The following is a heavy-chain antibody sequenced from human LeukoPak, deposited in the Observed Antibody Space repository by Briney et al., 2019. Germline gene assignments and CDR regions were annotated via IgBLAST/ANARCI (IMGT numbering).Heavy chain of an antibody. V-gene: IGHV4-38-2*02. Sequence: SETLSLTCIVSGYSISSGYYWGWIRQPPGKGLEWIGSIYHSGSTYYNPSLKSRVTISVDTSKNQFSLKLSSVTAADTAVYYCARLPYYYDSSGYYYALGRYYFDYWGQGTLVTVSS. CDR1: GYSISSGYY. J-gene: IGHJ4*02. D-gene: IGHD3-22*01. CDR2: IYHSGST. CDR3: ARLPYYYDSSGYYYALGRYYFDY.